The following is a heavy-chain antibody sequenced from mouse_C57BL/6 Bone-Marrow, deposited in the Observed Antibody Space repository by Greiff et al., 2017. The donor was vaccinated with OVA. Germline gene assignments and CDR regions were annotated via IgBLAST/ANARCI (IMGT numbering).Heavy chain of an antibody. V-gene: IGHV5-4*01. CDR3: ARDGYDGYWYFDV. Sequence: EVMLVESGGGLVKPGGSLKLSCAASGFTFSSYAMSWVRQTPEKRLEWVATISDGGSYTYYPDNVKGRFTISRDNAKNNLYLQMSHLKSEDTAMYYCARDGYDGYWYFDVWGTGTTVTVSS. J-gene: IGHJ1*03. D-gene: IGHD2-3*01. CDR1: GFTFSSYA. CDR2: ISDGGSYT.